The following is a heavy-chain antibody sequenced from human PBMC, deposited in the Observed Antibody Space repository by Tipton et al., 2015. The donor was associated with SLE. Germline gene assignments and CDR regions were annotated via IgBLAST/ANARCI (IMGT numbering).Heavy chain of an antibody. CDR2: MSYRGST. CDR3: ARQNSDWYFDL. CDR1: GGSISSSSYH. Sequence: LRLSCTVSGGSISSSSYHWGWIRQAPGKGLEWIGSMSYRGSTYANPSLMSRVTVSVDTSKNQFSLRLNSVTAADTAVHYCARQNSDWYFDLWGRGTVITVSS. V-gene: IGHV4-39*01. J-gene: IGHJ2*01. D-gene: IGHD4-23*01.